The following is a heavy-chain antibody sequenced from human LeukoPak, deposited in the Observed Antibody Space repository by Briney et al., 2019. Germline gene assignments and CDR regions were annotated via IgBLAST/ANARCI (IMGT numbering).Heavy chain of an antibody. CDR3: ARDLGHIVVVTAMYYYYYGMDV. J-gene: IGHJ6*02. V-gene: IGHV3-21*01. CDR1: GFTFSSYS. CDR2: ISSSSSYI. Sequence: GGSLRLSCAASGFTFSSYSMNWVRQAPGKGLEWVSSISSSSSYIYYADSVKGRVTIYRDNAKNSLYLQMNSLSAEDTAVYYCARDLGHIVVVTAMYYYYYGMDVWGQGTTVTVSS. D-gene: IGHD2-21*02.